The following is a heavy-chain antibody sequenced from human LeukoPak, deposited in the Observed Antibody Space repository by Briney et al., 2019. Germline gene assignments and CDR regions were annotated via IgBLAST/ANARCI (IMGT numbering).Heavy chain of an antibody. J-gene: IGHJ3*02. CDR3: ARHWLTDPFDI. D-gene: IGHD6-19*01. CDR2: ICCSGST. Sequence: SSETLSLTCTVSGGSISSSSFYWGWIRQPPGKGLEWIGYICCSGSTNYNPSLKSRVTISVDTSKNQFSLRLSSVTAADTAVYYCARHWLTDPFDIWGQGTMVTVSS. CDR1: GGSISSSSFY. V-gene: IGHV4-61*05.